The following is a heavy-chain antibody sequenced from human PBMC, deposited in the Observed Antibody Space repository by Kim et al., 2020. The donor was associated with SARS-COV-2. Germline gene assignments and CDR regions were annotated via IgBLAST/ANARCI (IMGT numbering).Heavy chain of an antibody. CDR3: ATAHPYSGRYYYYYGMDV. CDR1: GFTFSSYG. Sequence: GGSLRLSCAASGFTFSSYGMHWVRQAPGKGLEWVAVIWYDGSNKYYADSVKGRFTISRDNSKNTLYLQMNSLRAEDTAVYYCATAHPYSGRYYYYYGMDVGGQGTTVTVSS. D-gene: IGHD1-26*01. CDR2: IWYDGSNK. J-gene: IGHJ6*02. V-gene: IGHV3-33*01.